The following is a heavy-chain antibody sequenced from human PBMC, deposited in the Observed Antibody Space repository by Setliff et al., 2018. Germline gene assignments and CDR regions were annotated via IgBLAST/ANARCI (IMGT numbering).Heavy chain of an antibody. CDR3: ARELYCSSIGCYGALGY. D-gene: IGHD2-2*01. V-gene: IGHV3-7*01. J-gene: IGHJ4*02. Sequence: PGESLKISCAASGFTFSSYWMSWVRQAPGKGLEWVANIKPDGSEKYYVDSVKGRFTISRDNAKNSLDLQMNSLRAEDTAVYYCARELYCSSIGCYGALGYWGQGTLVTVSS. CDR2: IKPDGSEK. CDR1: GFTFSSYW.